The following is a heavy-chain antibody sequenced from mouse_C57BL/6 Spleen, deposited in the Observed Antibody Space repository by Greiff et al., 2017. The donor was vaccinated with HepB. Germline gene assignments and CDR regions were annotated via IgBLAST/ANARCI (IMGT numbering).Heavy chain of an antibody. CDR1: GYTFTDYE. J-gene: IGHJ1*03. Sequence: VQLQQSGAELVRPGASVTLSCKASGYTFTDYEMHWVKQTPVHGLEWIGAIDPETGGTAYNQKFKGKAILTADKSSSTAYMELRSLTSEDSAVYYCTYGSSLYWYFDVWGTGTTVTVSS. D-gene: IGHD1-1*01. V-gene: IGHV1-15*01. CDR3: TYGSSLYWYFDV. CDR2: IDPETGGT.